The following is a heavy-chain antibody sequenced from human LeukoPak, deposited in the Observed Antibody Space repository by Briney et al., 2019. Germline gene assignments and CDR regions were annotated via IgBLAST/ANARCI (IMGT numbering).Heavy chain of an antibody. D-gene: IGHD3-9*01. CDR3: ARQHRRYFDWSITYYFDY. CDR1: GGSFSGYY. V-gene: IGHV4-34*01. Sequence: SETLSLTCAVYGGSFSGYYWSWIRQPPGKGLEWIGEINHSGSTNYNPSLKSRVTISVDTSKNQFSLKLSSVTAADTAVYYCARQHRRYFDWSITYYFDYWGQGTLVTVSS. J-gene: IGHJ4*02. CDR2: INHSGST.